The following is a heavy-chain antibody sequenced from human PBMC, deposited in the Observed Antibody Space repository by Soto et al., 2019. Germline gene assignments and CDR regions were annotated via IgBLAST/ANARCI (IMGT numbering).Heavy chain of an antibody. CDR3: ARGAGSNYFYYYGIDV. CDR2: TYYRSKRSN. J-gene: IGHJ6*02. CDR1: GDSVSSNSAT. Sequence: PSQTLSLTCAISGDSVSSNSATWNWIRQSPSRGLEWLGRTYYRSKRSNDYAVSVQSRITINPDTSKNQFSLQLKSVTPEDTALYFCARGAGSNYFYYYGIDVWGQGTTVTVSS. D-gene: IGHD6-19*01. V-gene: IGHV6-1*01.